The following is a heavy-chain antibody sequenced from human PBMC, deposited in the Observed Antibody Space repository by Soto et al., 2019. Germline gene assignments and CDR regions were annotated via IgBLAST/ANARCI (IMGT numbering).Heavy chain of an antibody. Sequence: PSETLSLTCIVSGGSISSGGYYWSWIRQHTGKGLEWIGYIYYSGSTNYNPSLKSRVTISVDTSKNQFSLKLSSVTAADTAVYYCARVGWLQLWDNWFDPWGQGTLVTVSS. CDR1: GGSISSGGYY. J-gene: IGHJ5*02. CDR2: IYYSGST. CDR3: ARVGWLQLWDNWFDP. V-gene: IGHV4-61*08. D-gene: IGHD5-12*01.